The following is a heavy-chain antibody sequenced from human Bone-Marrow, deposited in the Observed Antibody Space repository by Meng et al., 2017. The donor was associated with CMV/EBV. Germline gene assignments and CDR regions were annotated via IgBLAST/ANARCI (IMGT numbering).Heavy chain of an antibody. V-gene: IGHV4-39*07. Sequence: SETLSLTCTVSGGSISSSSYYWGWVRQPPGKGLEWIASIYYSGSTYYSPSLASRVTISVDTSKNQFSLKVSSVTAADTAVYYCARGLGSDYYYYGMDVWGQGTTVTVSS. CDR2: IYYSGST. J-gene: IGHJ6*02. CDR1: GGSISSSSYY. CDR3: ARGLGSDYYYYGMDV.